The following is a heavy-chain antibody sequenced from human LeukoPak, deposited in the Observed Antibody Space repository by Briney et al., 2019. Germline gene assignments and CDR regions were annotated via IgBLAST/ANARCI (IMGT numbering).Heavy chain of an antibody. CDR3: AREQFYYGSGSYYNENDY. J-gene: IGHJ4*02. Sequence: ASVKVSCKASGYTFTGYYMHWVRQAPGQGLEWMGWINPNSGGTNYAQKFQGRVTMTRDTSISTAYMELSRLRSDDTAVYYCAREQFYYGSGSYYNENDYWGQGTLVTVSS. D-gene: IGHD3-10*01. CDR2: INPNSGGT. CDR1: GYTFTGYY. V-gene: IGHV1-2*02.